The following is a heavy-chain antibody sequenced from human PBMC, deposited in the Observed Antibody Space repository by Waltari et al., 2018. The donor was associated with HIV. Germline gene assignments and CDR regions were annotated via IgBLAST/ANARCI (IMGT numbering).Heavy chain of an antibody. J-gene: IGHJ6*02. Sequence: QLQLQESGPGLVKPSETLSLTCTVSGGSISSSSYYWGWIRKPPGKGLEWIGSIYYSGSTYYNPSLKSRVTISVDTSKNQFSLKLSSVTAADTAVYYCARVVVVAARPYYYYGMDVWGQGTTVTVSS. CDR3: ARVVVVAARPYYYYGMDV. D-gene: IGHD2-15*01. CDR2: IYYSGST. V-gene: IGHV4-39*07. CDR1: GGSISSSSYY.